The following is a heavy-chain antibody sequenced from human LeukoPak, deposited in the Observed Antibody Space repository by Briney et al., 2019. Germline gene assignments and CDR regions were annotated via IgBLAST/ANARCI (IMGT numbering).Heavy chain of an antibody. CDR3: AKNRPPNMIWGVIVHPEPSAPDCFHY. V-gene: IGHV3-30*18. D-gene: IGHD3-10*01. CDR2: ISHDGGSE. CDR1: GFTIGNHG. J-gene: IGHJ4*02. Sequence: PGGSLRLSCVVSGFTIGNHGMHWVRQAPGKGLEWVAMISHDGGSEHYGDSVKGRFTVSRDNSKNTLYLQMNSLRAEDTAVYYCAKNRPPNMIWGVIVHPEPSAPDCFHYWGQGTLVTVSS.